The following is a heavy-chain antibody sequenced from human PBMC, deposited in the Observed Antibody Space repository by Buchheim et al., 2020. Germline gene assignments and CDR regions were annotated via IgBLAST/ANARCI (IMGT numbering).Heavy chain of an antibody. Sequence: EVQLVESGGGLVQPGGSLRLSCAASGFTFDSYNMNWVRQAPGKGLEWLSSISSSSSTLYYADSVKGRFTISRDNAKNSLYLQMNSLRAEDTAVYYCARDPSGYYDILTGYFGSISYFDYWGQGTL. D-gene: IGHD3-9*01. CDR2: ISSSSSTL. CDR1: GFTFDSYN. J-gene: IGHJ4*02. CDR3: ARDPSGYYDILTGYFGSISYFDY. V-gene: IGHV3-48*01.